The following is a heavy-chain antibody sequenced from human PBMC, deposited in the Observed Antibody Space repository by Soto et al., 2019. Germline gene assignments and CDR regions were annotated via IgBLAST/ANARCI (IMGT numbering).Heavy chain of an antibody. V-gene: IGHV3-23*01. D-gene: IGHD3-22*01. J-gene: IGHJ5*02. CDR2: ISGSGGST. CDR1: GFTFSSYA. CDR3: AKDSDYYDSSGYPFPWFDP. Sequence: GGSLRLSCAASGFTFSSYAMSWVRQAPGKGLEWVSAISGSGGSTYYADSVKGRFTISRDNSKNTLYLQMNSLRAEDTAVYYCAKDSDYYDSSGYPFPWFDPWGQGTLVTVSS.